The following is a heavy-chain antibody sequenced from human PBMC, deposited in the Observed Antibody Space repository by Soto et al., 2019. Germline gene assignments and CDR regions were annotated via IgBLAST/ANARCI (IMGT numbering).Heavy chain of an antibody. CDR2: ISNDGSDE. Sequence: QVQLVESGGGVVQPGRSLRLSCAASGFTFSKSGMHWVRQAPGKGLEWVAAISNDGSDEYYADSVQGRFNISSDNSKNTLSLQMNSLRFEDTALYFCAKGRRKWGDSASEKWGQGTLVTVSS. CDR1: GFTFSKSG. V-gene: IGHV3-30*18. D-gene: IGHD2-21*02. CDR3: AKGRRKWGDSASEK. J-gene: IGHJ4*02.